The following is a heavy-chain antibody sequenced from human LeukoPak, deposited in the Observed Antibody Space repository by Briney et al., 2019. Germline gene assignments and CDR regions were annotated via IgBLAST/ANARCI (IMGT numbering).Heavy chain of an antibody. V-gene: IGHV3-15*01. CDR1: GFTFSSYS. CDR3: TTEDYGDYVPDY. J-gene: IGHJ4*02. Sequence: PGGSLRLSCAASGFTFSSYSMNWVRQAPGKGLEWVGQIKSKTDGGTTDYAAPVKGRFTISRDDSKNSLYLLMNSLKTEDTAVYYCTTEDYGDYVPDYWGQGTLVTVSS. D-gene: IGHD4-17*01. CDR2: IKSKTDGGTT.